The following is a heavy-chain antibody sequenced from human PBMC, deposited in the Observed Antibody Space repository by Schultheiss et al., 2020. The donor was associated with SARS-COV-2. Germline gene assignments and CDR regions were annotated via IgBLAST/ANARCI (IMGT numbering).Heavy chain of an antibody. J-gene: IGHJ4*02. CDR2: IYYSGST. CDR3: ASTYYYDSSGYYQLDY. CDR1: GGSISSYY. Sequence: ESLKISCTVSGGSISSYYWSWIRQPPGKGLEWIGYIYYSGSTNYNPSLKSRVTISVDTSKNQFSLKLSSVTAADTAVYYCASTYYYDSSGYYQLDYWGQGTLVTVSS. V-gene: IGHV4-59*01. D-gene: IGHD3-22*01.